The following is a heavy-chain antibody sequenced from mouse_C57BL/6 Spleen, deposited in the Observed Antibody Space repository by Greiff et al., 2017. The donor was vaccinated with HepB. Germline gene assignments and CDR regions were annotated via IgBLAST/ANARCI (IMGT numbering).Heavy chain of an antibody. J-gene: IGHJ2*01. Sequence: SGAELVRPGASVTLSCKASGYTFTDYEMHWVKQTPVHGLEWIGAIDPETGGTAYNQKFKGKAILTADKSSSTAYMELRSLTSEDSAVYYCTTHYYGSSYDYWGQGTTLTVSS. V-gene: IGHV1-15*01. CDR2: IDPETGGT. CDR1: GYTFTDYE. D-gene: IGHD1-1*01. CDR3: TTHYYGSSYDY.